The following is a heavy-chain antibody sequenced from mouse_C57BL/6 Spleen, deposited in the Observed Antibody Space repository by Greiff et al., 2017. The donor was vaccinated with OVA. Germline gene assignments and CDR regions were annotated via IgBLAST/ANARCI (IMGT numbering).Heavy chain of an antibody. D-gene: IGHD1-1*01. V-gene: IGHV1-76*01. CDR2: IYPGSGNT. CDR3: ARGGHYYGSSPYYAMDY. Sequence: QVQLQQSGAELVRPGASVKLSCKASGYTFTDYYINWVKQRPGQGLEWIARIYPGSGNTYYNEKFKGKATLTAEKSSSTAYMQLSSLTSEDSAVYFCARGGHYYGSSPYYAMDYWGQGTSVTVSS. J-gene: IGHJ4*01. CDR1: GYTFTDYY.